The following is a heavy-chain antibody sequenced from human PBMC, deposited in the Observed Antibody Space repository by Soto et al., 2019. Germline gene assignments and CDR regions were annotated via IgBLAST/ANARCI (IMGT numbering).Heavy chain of an antibody. CDR2: TTDTGGDT. D-gene: IGHD1-26*01. CDR3: ARGSKDYYPGSRIFDF. J-gene: IGHJ4*02. CDR1: GTTFGSRA. V-gene: IGHV3-23*01. Sequence: GCSLRLSCVASGTTFGSRAMSWVRQAPGEGLEWVSTTTDTGGDTKYADSVRGRFTISRDNSKNTLYLQMSSLRAEDWAVYYCARGSKDYYPGSRIFDFWGRGTLVTVPQ.